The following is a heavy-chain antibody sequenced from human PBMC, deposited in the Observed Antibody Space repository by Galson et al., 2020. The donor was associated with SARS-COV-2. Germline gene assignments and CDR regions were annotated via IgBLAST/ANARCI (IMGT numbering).Heavy chain of an antibody. CDR1: GFTFSSYS. CDR2: ISSSSSYI. J-gene: IGHJ6*02. Sequence: ESLKISCAASGFTFSSYSMNWVRQAPGKGLEWVSSISSSSSYIYYADSVKGRFTISRDNAKNSLYLQMNSLRAEDTAVYYCARGLGAVPYIAADYYYYYGMDVWGQGTTVTVSS. V-gene: IGHV3-21*01. D-gene: IGHD6-6*01. CDR3: ARGLGAVPYIAADYYYYYGMDV.